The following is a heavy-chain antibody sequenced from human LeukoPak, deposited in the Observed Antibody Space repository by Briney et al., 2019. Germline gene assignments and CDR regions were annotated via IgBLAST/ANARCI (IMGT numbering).Heavy chain of an antibody. V-gene: IGHV1-2*06. J-gene: IGHJ6*02. D-gene: IGHD3-3*01. CDR2: INPYSGGT. CDR3: ARGCPNNFGVVPYYYYGMDV. Sequence: ASAKVSCKASGYTFTGYYMFWVRQAPGQGLEWMGRINPYSGGTNYAQKFQGRVTMTRDTSISTAYMELSSLRSEDTAVYYCARGCPNNFGVVPYYYYGMDVWGQGTTVTVSS. CDR1: GYTFTGYY.